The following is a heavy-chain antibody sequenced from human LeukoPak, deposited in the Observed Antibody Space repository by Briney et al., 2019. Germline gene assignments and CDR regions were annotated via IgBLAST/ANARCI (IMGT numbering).Heavy chain of an antibody. J-gene: IGHJ4*02. D-gene: IGHD6-13*01. CDR3: ARDRGTVAAWYYFDY. CDR2: TWYDGSNK. V-gene: IGHV3-33*01. CDR1: GFTFSSYA. Sequence: GSLRLSCAASGFTFSSYAMHWVRQAPGRGLEWVATTWYDGSNKNYADSVKGRFTISRDNSKNTLYLQMNSLRAEDTAVYYCARDRGTVAAWYYFDYWGQGTLVTVSS.